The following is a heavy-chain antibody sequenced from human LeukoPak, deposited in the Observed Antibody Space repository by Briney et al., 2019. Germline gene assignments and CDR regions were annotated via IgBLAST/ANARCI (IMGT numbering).Heavy chain of an antibody. Sequence: SGGSLRLSCAASGFTFSDYYMSWIRQAPGKGLEWVAYITSSGDDIYYADSVKGRFTISRDNSKNTLYLQMNSLRAEDTAVYYCAKDGRYSSSWYDYWGQGTLVTVSS. CDR1: GFTFSDYY. J-gene: IGHJ4*02. V-gene: IGHV3-11*01. CDR2: ITSSGDDI. D-gene: IGHD6-13*01. CDR3: AKDGRYSSSWYDY.